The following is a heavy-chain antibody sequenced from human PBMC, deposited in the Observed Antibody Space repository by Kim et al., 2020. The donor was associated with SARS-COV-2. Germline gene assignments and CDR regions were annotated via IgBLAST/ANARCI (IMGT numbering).Heavy chain of an antibody. CDR1: GFTFGDYA. CDR2: ISWNSGSI. Sequence: GGSLRLSCAASGFTFGDYAMHWVRQATGKGLEWVSGISWNSGSIGYADSVKGRFTISRDNAKNSLYLQMNSLRAEDTALYYCAKDWGLGRFGELFPVYFDYWGQGTLVTVSS. V-gene: IGHV3-9*01. D-gene: IGHD3-10*01. CDR3: AKDWGLGRFGELFPVYFDY. J-gene: IGHJ4*02.